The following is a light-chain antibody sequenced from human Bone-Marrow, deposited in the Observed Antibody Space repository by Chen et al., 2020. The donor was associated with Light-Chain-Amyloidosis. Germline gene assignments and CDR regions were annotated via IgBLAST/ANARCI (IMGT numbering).Light chain of an antibody. CDR3: QSADSSGTYEVI. V-gene: IGLV3-25*03. J-gene: IGLJ2*01. CDR1: DLPTKY. CDR2: RDT. Sequence: SYELTQPPSVSVSPGQTARLTCSGDDLPTKYAYWYQQTPGQAPVLGIHRDTERPSGISERFSGSSSGTTATLTISGVQAEDEADYHCQSADSSGTYEVIFGGGTKLTVL.